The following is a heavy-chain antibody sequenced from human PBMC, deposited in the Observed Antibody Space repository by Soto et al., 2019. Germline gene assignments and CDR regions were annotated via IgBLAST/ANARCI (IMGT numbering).Heavy chain of an antibody. J-gene: IGHJ6*02. D-gene: IGHD2-15*01. CDR2: IRSKAYGGTT. CDR3: ARESSPHIGCSGGSCYEQRKDHYGMDV. V-gene: IGHV3-49*03. Sequence: GGSLRLSCTASGFTFGDYAMSWFRQAPGKGLEWVGFIRSKAYGGTTEYAASVKGRFTISRDDSKSIAYLQMNSLKTEDTAVYYCARESSPHIGCSGGSCYEQRKDHYGMDVWGQGTTVTVSS. CDR1: GFTFGDYA.